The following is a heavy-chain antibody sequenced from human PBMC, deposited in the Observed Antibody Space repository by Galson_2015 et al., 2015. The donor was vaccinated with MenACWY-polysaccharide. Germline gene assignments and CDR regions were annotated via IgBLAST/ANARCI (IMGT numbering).Heavy chain of an antibody. CDR1: GFTFSNAW. D-gene: IGHD3-3*01. J-gene: IGHJ4*02. V-gene: IGHV3-15*01. CDR3: TTVGNFYEGGY. CDR2: IKSKSDGGTA. Sequence: LRLSCAASGFTFSNAWLNWVRPAPGRGLAWVGRIKSKSDGGTADYAAPVKGRFTVSRDDSKNTLYLQMNSLKTEDTAVYYCTTVGNFYEGGYWGQGTLVTVSS.